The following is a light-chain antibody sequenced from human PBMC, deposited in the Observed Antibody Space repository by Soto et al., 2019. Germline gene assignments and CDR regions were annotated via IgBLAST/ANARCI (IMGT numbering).Light chain of an antibody. V-gene: IGKV1-27*01. CDR1: QAIGIY. Sequence: GDRVTITCRASQAIGIYLAWYQQKPGKVPKLLIYAASTLQSGVPSRFSGSGSGTDFTLTINSLQPEDVATYYCQKYSGAPPTFGQGTKVEIK. J-gene: IGKJ1*01. CDR3: QKYSGAPPT. CDR2: AAS.